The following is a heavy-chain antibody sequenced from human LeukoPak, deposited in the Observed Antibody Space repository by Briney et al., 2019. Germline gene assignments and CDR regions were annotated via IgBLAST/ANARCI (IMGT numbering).Heavy chain of an antibody. CDR1: GFTFSSYA. V-gene: IGHV3-64D*06. CDR3: VKYSNSGYDP. J-gene: IGHJ5*02. Sequence: GGSLRLSCSAPGFTFSSYAMHWVRQAPGKGLEYVSAISSSGGGTYYADSVKGRFTISRDNSKNTLYLQMSSLRAEDTAVYYCVKYSNSGYDPWGQGTLSPSPQ. CDR2: ISSSGGGT. D-gene: IGHD6-13*01.